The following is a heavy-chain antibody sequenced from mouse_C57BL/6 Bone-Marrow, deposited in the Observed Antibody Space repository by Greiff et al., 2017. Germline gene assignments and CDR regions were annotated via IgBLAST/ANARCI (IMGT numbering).Heavy chain of an antibody. Sequence: QVTLKVSGPGILQPSQTLSLTCSFSGFSLSTFGMGVGWIRQPSGKGLEWLAHIWWDDDKYYNPALKSRLTISKDNSKNQVFLKIANVDTADTATYYCARIDNYSNDVDYAMDYWGQGTSVTVSS. CDR2: IWWDDDK. J-gene: IGHJ4*01. CDR1: GFSLSTFGMG. D-gene: IGHD2-12*01. CDR3: ARIDNYSNDVDYAMDY. V-gene: IGHV8-8*01.